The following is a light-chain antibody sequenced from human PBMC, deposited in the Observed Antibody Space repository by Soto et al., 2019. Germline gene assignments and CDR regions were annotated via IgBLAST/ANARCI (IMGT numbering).Light chain of an antibody. V-gene: IGKV1-5*01. J-gene: IGKJ1*01. CDR3: QKCYMGWT. CDR2: DAS. Sequence: DIQMTQSPSTLSASVGARVTITCRASQSIGSFLAWYKHQPGKAPKLLIYDASTLESGVPSRFSGTGSGTEFTFSITCRLPEDFRTYLCQKCYMGWTFGQGTKGDFK. CDR1: QSIGSF.